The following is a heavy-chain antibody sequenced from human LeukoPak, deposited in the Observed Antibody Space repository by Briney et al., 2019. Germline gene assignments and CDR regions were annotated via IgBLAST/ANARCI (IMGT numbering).Heavy chain of an antibody. CDR2: ISSSSSYI. CDR3: ARDGGLLRYYYYGMDV. J-gene: IGHJ6*02. CDR1: GFTFSSYS. D-gene: IGHD3-22*01. Sequence: KPGGSLRLSCAASGFTFSSYSMNWVRQAPGKGLEWVSSISSSSSYIYYADSVKGRFTISSDNAKNSLYLQMNSLRAEDTAVYYCARDGGLLRYYYYGMDVWGQGTTVTVSS. V-gene: IGHV3-21*01.